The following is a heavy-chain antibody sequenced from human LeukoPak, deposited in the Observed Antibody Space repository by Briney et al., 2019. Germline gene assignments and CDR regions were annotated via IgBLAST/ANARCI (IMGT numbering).Heavy chain of an antibody. CDR1: GFTFSSYD. J-gene: IGHJ4*02. Sequence: GGSLRLSCAASGFTFSSYDMHWVRQATGKGLEWVSAIGTAGDTYYPGSVKGRFTISRENAKNSLCLQMNSLRVGDTAVYYCARGGYSYAIDYWGQGTLVTVSS. CDR2: IGTAGDT. V-gene: IGHV3-13*01. CDR3: ARGGYSYAIDY. D-gene: IGHD5-18*01.